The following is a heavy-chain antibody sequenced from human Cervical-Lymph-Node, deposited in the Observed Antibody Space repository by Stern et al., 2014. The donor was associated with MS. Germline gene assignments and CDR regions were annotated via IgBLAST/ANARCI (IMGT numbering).Heavy chain of an antibody. CDR3: ARDLLRALYQVGGPSDY. Sequence: QVQLVQSGGGVVQPGRSLRLSCAASGFTFSAYAMHWVRQAPGKGLEWVTLISYDGSDKYYADSVKGRFTISRDNSKDTLYLQMNSLRPEDTAVYYCARDLLRALYQVGGPSDYWGQGTLVTVSS. J-gene: IGHJ4*02. CDR2: ISYDGSDK. CDR1: GFTFSAYA. D-gene: IGHD3-10*01. V-gene: IGHV3-30*04.